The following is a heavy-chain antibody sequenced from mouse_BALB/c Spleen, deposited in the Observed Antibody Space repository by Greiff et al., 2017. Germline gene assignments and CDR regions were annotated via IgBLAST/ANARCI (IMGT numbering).Heavy chain of an antibody. CDR1: GYTFTSYW. J-gene: IGHJ4*01. CDR2: INPSNGRT. CDR3: ARGTRLPYAMDY. V-gene: IGHV1S81*02. D-gene: IGHD2-13*01. Sequence: QVQLKQPGAELVKPGASVKLSCKASGYTFTSYWMHWVKQRPGQGLEWIGEINPSNGRTNYNEKFKSKATLTVDKSSSTAYMQLSSLTSEDSAVYYCARGTRLPYAMDYWGQGTSVTVSS.